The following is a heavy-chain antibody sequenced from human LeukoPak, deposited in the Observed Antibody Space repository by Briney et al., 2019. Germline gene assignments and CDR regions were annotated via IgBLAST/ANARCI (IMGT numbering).Heavy chain of an antibody. CDR3: ATRNNLQY. Sequence: PGGSLRLSCTVSGFSFSGHWMNWVRQAPGKGLEWVANIKYDGSERGYVDSVEGRFTISRDNSKNSAFLQMNSLRAEDTAVYYCATRNNLQYWGQGTLVTVSS. J-gene: IGHJ4*02. V-gene: IGHV3-7*01. CDR2: IKYDGSER. CDR1: GFSFSGHW. D-gene: IGHD1/OR15-1a*01.